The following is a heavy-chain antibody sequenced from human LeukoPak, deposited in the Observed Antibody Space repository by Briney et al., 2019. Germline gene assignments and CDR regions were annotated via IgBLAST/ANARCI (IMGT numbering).Heavy chain of an antibody. CDR3: AAVVPAVMGYFDY. Sequence: SVKVSCKASGGTFSSYAISWVRQAPGQGLEWMGGIIPIFGTANYARKFQGRVTITADESTSTAYMELSSLRSEDTAVYYCAAVVPAVMGYFDYWGQGTLVTVSS. J-gene: IGHJ4*02. CDR2: IIPIFGTA. D-gene: IGHD2-2*01. V-gene: IGHV1-69*13. CDR1: GGTFSSYA.